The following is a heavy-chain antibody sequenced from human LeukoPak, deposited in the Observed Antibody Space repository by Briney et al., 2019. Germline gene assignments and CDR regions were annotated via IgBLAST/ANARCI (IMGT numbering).Heavy chain of an antibody. V-gene: IGHV3-48*04. D-gene: IGHD2-15*01. J-gene: IGHJ3*02. CDR3: ARHSDLGYCSGGSCHSDAFDI. CDR2: ISSSSHTI. CDR1: GFIFSTYS. Sequence: GGSLRLSCAASGFIFSTYSMNWVRQAPGKGLEWLSYISSSSHTIYYADSVKGRFTISRDNAKNSLYLQMNSLRAEDTAVYYCARHSDLGYCSGGSCHSDAFDIWGQGTMVTVSS.